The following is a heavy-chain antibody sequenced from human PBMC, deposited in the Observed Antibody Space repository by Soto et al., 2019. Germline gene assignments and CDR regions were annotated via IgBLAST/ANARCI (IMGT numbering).Heavy chain of an antibody. Sequence: QVHLVESGGGVVQPGTSLTLSCAASGFTFSTYSMHWVRQSPGRGLEWVAVISIGGTTKYYADSVKGRFTISRDDSKYTVSLQMTSLRIEDTAVYYCARDGGFHPSRSDYWGQGILGTVSS. CDR3: ARDGGFHPSRSDY. D-gene: IGHD2-15*01. CDR2: ISIGGTTK. J-gene: IGHJ4*02. CDR1: GFTFSTYS. V-gene: IGHV3-30-3*01.